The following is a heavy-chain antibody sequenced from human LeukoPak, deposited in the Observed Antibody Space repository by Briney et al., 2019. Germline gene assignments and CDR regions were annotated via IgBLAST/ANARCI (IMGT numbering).Heavy chain of an antibody. CDR3: ARDYAVGESFDI. J-gene: IGHJ3*02. D-gene: IGHD3-16*01. CDR1: GFTFSSYL. V-gene: IGHV3-74*01. Sequence: PGGSLRLSCAASGFTFSSYLMHWVRQTPGEWLGWVSRITSDGSSTSHADSVKGRFTISRDNAKNTLYLQMNSLRAEDTAVYYCARDYAVGESFDIWGQGTLVTVSS. CDR2: ITSDGSST.